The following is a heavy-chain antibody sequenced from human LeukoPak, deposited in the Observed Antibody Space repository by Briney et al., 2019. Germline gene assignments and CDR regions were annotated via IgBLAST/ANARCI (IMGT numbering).Heavy chain of an antibody. Sequence: GASVKVSCKASGYTFSNYGINWVRQAPGQGLEWMGWINTNTGNPTYAQGFTGRFVFSLDTSVSTAYLQISSLKAEDTAVYYCARNGDYDSLDAFDIWGQGTMVTVSS. CDR1: GYTFSNYG. J-gene: IGHJ3*02. CDR2: INTNTGNP. CDR3: ARNGDYDSLDAFDI. V-gene: IGHV7-4-1*02. D-gene: IGHD3-3*01.